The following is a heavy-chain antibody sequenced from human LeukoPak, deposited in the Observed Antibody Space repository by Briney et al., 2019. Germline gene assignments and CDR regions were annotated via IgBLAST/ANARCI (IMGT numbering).Heavy chain of an antibody. V-gene: IGHV4-31*03. D-gene: IGHD3-10*01. J-gene: IGHJ4*02. CDR1: GGSISSGGYY. Sequence: SETLSLTCTVSGGSISSGGYYWSWIRQQPGKGLEWIGYIYYSGSTYYNPSLKSRVTISVDTSKNQFSLKLSSVTAAVTAVYYFARKTSNSFGPGVYYPTPPPFASGGQETLFPFSS. CDR2: IYYSGST. CDR3: ARKTSNSFGPGVYYPTPPPFAS.